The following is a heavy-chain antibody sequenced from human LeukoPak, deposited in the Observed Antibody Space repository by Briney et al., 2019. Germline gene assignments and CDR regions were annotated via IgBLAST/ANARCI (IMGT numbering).Heavy chain of an antibody. J-gene: IGHJ4*02. V-gene: IGHV1-69*04. Sequence: GASVKVSCKASGGTFSSYAISWVRQAPGQGLEWMGRIIPILGIANYAQKFQGRVTMTTDTSTSTAYMELRSLRSDDTAVYYCARDLGCSSTSCQYLDYWGQGTLVTVSS. CDR1: GGTFSSYA. CDR3: ARDLGCSSTSCQYLDY. D-gene: IGHD2-2*01. CDR2: IIPILGIA.